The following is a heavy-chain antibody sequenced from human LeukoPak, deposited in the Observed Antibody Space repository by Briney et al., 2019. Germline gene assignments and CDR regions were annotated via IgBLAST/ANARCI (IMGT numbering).Heavy chain of an antibody. V-gene: IGHV3-15*01. D-gene: IGHD3-22*01. J-gene: IGHJ4*02. CDR1: GFTFSNAW. Sequence: GGSLRLSCAASGFTFSNAWMSWVRQAPGKGLEWVGRIKSKTDGGTTDYAAPVKGGFTISRDDSKNTLYLQMNSLKTEDTAVYYCTTAPIVVVMPFDYWGQGTLVTVSS. CDR2: IKSKTDGGTT. CDR3: TTAPIVVVMPFDY.